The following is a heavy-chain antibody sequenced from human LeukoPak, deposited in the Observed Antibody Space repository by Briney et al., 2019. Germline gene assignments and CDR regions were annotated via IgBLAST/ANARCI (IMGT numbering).Heavy chain of an antibody. CDR1: GGSISSSNW. J-gene: IGHJ4*02. D-gene: IGHD2-15*01. CDR2: IYHSGSI. CDR3: ARDCSGGSCYSFDY. V-gene: IGHV4-4*02. Sequence: SETLSLTCAVSGGSISSSNWWSWVRQPPGKGLEWIGEIYHSGSINYNPSLKSRVTISVDKSKNQFSLKLSSVTAADTAVYYCARDCSGGSCYSFDYWGQGTLVTVSS.